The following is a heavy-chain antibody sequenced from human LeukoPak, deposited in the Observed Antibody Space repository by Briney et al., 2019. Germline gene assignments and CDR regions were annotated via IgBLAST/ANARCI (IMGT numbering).Heavy chain of an antibody. J-gene: IGHJ4*02. CDR1: GFTFSSYS. Sequence: PGGSLRLSCAASGFTFSSYSMNWVRQAPGKGLEWVSSISSSSSYTYYADSVKGRFTISRDNAKNSLYLQMNSLRAEDTAVYYCARVYYRGGDFYYFDYWGQGTLVTVSS. V-gene: IGHV3-21*01. CDR3: ARVYYRGGDFYYFDY. CDR2: ISSSSSYT. D-gene: IGHD2-21*02.